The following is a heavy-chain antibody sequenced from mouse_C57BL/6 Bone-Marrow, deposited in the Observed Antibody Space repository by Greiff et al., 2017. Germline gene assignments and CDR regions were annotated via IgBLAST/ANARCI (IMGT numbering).Heavy chain of an antibody. V-gene: IGHV1-52*01. Sequence: QVQLKQPGAELVRPGSSVKLSCKASGYTFTSYWMPWVKQRPIQGLEWICNIHPSDSETHYNKKFKDKATLTVDKSSSTAYMQLSSLTSEESAVYYCARLDDSYCAFFDYWGQGTTLTVSS. CDR1: GYTFTSYW. D-gene: IGHD2-3*01. CDR2: IHPSDSET. CDR3: ARLDDSYCAFFDY. J-gene: IGHJ2*01.